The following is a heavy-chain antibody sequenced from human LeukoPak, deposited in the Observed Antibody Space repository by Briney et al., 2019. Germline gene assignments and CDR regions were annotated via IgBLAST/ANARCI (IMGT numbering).Heavy chain of an antibody. CDR3: ASLGDYYDSSGYYYAKNIDY. CDR1: GGSISSSSYY. CDR2: IYYSGST. J-gene: IGHJ4*02. V-gene: IGHV4-39*01. D-gene: IGHD3-22*01. Sequence: SETLSLTCTVSGGSISSSSYYWGWIRQPPGKGLEWIVSIYYSGSTYYNPSLKSRVTISVDTSKNQFSLKLSSVTAADTAVYYCASLGDYYDSSGYYYAKNIDYWGQGTLVTVSS.